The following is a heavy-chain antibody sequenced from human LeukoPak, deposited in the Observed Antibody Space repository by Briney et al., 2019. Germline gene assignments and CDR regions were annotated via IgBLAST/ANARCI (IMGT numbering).Heavy chain of an antibody. CDR1: GFTFSSYG. CDR2: IRYDGSNK. CDR3: ATSKSIAARQGDY. J-gene: IGHJ4*02. D-gene: IGHD6-6*01. V-gene: IGHV3-30*02. Sequence: GGSLRLSCAASGFTFSSYGMHWVRPAPGKGLEWVAFIRYDGSNKYYADSVKGRFTISRDNSKNTLYLQMNSLRAEDTAGYYCATSKSIAARQGDYWGQGTLVTVSS.